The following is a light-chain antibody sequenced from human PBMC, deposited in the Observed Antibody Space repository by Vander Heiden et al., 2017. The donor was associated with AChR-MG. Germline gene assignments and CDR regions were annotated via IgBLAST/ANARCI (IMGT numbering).Light chain of an antibody. V-gene: IGLV3-10*01. CDR3: YSTDSSGSRSGV. CDR1: ALPKKY. J-gene: IGLJ1*01. CDR2: EDS. Sequence: SYELTQPPSVSVSPGHTATTTCSGDALPKKYAYWYQQKSGQAPVLVIYEDSKRPSGIPERFSGSSSGTMATVTISGAQVEDEADYYCYSTDSSGSRSGVFGTGTKVTVL.